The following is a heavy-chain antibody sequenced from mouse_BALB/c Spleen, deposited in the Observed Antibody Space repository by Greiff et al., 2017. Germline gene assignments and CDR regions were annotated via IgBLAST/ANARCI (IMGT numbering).Heavy chain of an antibody. D-gene: IGHD1-1*01. Sequence: VQLKESGPGLVKPSQSLSLTCTVTGYSITSDYAWNWIRQFPGNKLEWMGYISYSGSTSYNPSLKSRISITRDTSKNQFFLQLNSVTTEDTATYYCARPGSSYRYFDVWGAGTTVTVSS. J-gene: IGHJ1*01. CDR3: ARPGSSYRYFDV. V-gene: IGHV3-2*02. CDR2: ISYSGST. CDR1: GYSITSDYA.